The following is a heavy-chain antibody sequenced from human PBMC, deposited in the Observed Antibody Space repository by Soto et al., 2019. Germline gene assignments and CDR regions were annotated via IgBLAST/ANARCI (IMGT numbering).Heavy chain of an antibody. D-gene: IGHD2-2*01. V-gene: IGHV3-15*01. CDR2: IKSKTDGGTT. J-gene: IGHJ5*02. CDR1: GFTFNNAW. Sequence: GGSPRLSCAASGFTFNNAWVSWVRQAPGKGLEWVGRIKSKTDGGTTDYAAPVKGRFTISRDDSKNTVYLQMNSLKTEDTAVYYCTTAIVVPRFDPWGQGTLVTVSS. CDR3: TTAIVVPRFDP.